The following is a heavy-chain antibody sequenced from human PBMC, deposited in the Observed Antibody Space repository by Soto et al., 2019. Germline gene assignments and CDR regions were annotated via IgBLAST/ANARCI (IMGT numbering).Heavy chain of an antibody. D-gene: IGHD3-22*01. CDR2: IRGSGGST. V-gene: IGHV3-23*01. CDR1: GFTFSSYA. CDR3: AKGAPVGQYYGSSGYYD. Sequence: EVQLWESGGGLVQPGGSLRLFCAASGFTFSSYAMNWVRQAPGKGLEWVSVIRGSGGSTYYAGSVKGRFTISRDNSKNPVHLQMNSLRAEDTAVYYCAKGAPVGQYYGSSGYYDWGQGTLVTVSS. J-gene: IGHJ4*02.